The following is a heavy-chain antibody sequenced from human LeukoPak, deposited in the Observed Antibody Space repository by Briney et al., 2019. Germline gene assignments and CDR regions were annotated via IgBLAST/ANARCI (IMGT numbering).Heavy chain of an antibody. V-gene: IGHV3-21*06. J-gene: IGHJ4*02. CDR1: GFTFSDCD. CDR2: ISYGSTHR. Sequence: PGGSLRLSCTASGFTFSDCDMNWFPHAPGKGLECVSSISYGSTHRYYADSAKGRFTISRDNAKNSLYLQMNNLRADDTAVYYCGRAFPPLRVSAAGDYWGQGTLVTVSS. CDR3: GRAFPPLRVSAAGDY. D-gene: IGHD6-25*01.